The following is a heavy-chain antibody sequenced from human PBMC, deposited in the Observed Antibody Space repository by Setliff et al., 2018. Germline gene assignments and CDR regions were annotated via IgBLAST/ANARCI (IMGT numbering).Heavy chain of an antibody. Sequence: ETLSLTCTVSGGSISNYYWSWIRQPAGKGLEWIGRIYTSXSTNYNPSXXSRVTMSVDTSKNQFSLKLSSVTAADTAVYYCARKGISALSGAFDMWGQGTMVTVSS. CDR3: ARKGISALSGAFDM. CDR2: IYTSXST. V-gene: IGHV4-4*07. CDR1: GGSISNYY. D-gene: IGHD1-26*01. J-gene: IGHJ3*02.